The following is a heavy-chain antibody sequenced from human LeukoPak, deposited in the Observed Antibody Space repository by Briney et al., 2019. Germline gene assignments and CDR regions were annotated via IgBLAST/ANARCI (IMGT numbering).Heavy chain of an antibody. V-gene: IGHV3-48*03. Sequence: PGGSLRLSCAASGFTFSSYEMNWVRQAPGKGLEWVSYISSSSSTIYYADSVKGRFTISRDNVKNSLYLQMNSLRAEDTAVYYCAGEDPRRYMDVWGKGTTVTVSS. J-gene: IGHJ6*03. CDR1: GFTFSSYE. CDR2: ISSSSSTI. CDR3: AGEDPRRYMDV.